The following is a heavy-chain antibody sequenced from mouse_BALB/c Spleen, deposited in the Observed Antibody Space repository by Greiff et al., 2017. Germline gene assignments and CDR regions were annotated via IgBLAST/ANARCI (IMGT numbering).Heavy chain of an antibody. Sequence: EVKLQESGPGLVKPSQSLSLPCTVTGYSITSDYAWNWIRQFPGNKLEWMGYISYSGSTSYNPSLKSRISITRDTSKNQFFLQLNSVTTEDTATYYCARRALYAMDYWGQGTAVTVSS. CDR2: ISYSGST. J-gene: IGHJ4*01. CDR1: GYSITSDYA. V-gene: IGHV3-2*02. CDR3: ARRALYAMDY.